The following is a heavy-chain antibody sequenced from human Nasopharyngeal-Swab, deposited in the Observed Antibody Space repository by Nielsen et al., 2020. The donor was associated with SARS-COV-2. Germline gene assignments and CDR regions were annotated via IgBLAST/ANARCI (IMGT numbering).Heavy chain of an antibody. V-gene: IGHV3-23*01. D-gene: IGHD2-2*01. CDR2: ISDSGGST. CDR1: GFTFSSYA. Sequence: GESLKISCAASGFTFSSYAMSWVRQAPGKGLEWVSAISDSGGSTYYADSVKGRFTISRDNSKNTLYLQMNSLRAEDTAVYYCAKVHVPAAISCYMDVWGKGTTVTVSS. CDR3: AKVHVPAAISCYMDV. J-gene: IGHJ6*03.